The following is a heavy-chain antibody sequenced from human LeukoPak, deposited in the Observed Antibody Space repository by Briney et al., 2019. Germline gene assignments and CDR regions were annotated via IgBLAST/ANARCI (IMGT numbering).Heavy chain of an antibody. V-gene: IGHV1-8*01. CDR2: MNPNISNA. Sequence: GASVKASCKASVYTFTSYDINWVRQATRQGLEWMGWMNPNISNAGYTKKFPGRVNMTSKTTISTTNMALSRLISEDPAVHYCAKTPYDFWSGSYGMDVWGQGTTVTVSS. J-gene: IGHJ6*02. CDR3: AKTPYDFWSGSYGMDV. D-gene: IGHD3-3*01. CDR1: VYTFTSYD.